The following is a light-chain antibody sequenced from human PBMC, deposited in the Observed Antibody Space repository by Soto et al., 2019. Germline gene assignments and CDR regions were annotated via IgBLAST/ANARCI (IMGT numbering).Light chain of an antibody. J-gene: IGKJ2*01. Sequence: EIVMTQSPATLSVSPGERATLSCRASQSVTSNLAWYQQKPGQAPRLLIYAASTGATGIPARFSGSGSGTEFTLTISGLQSEDFAVYYCQQYNNWPYTFGQGTRLEIK. CDR2: AAS. CDR3: QQYNNWPYT. CDR1: QSVTSN. V-gene: IGKV3-15*01.